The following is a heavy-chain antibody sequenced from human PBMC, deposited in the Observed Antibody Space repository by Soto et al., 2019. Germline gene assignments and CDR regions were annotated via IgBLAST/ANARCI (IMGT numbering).Heavy chain of an antibody. V-gene: IGHV3-33*01. CDR2: IWYDGSNK. J-gene: IGHJ6*02. Sequence: QVQLVESGGGVVQPGRSLRLSCAASGFTFSSYGMHWVRQAPGKGLEWVAVIWYDGSNKYYADSVKGRFTISRDNSKNTLYLQMNSLRAEDTAVYYCARDQDCDPSYGMDVWGQGTTVTVSS. D-gene: IGHD2-21*02. CDR1: GFTFSSYG. CDR3: ARDQDCDPSYGMDV.